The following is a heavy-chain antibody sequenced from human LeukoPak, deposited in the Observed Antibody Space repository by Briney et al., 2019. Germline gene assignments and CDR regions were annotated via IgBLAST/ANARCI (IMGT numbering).Heavy chain of an antibody. Sequence: SETLSLTCTVSGGSISSYYWSWIRQPPGKGLEWIAYISDIGSINYNPSLKSRVTISLDTSKNQFSLKLSSVTAADTAVYYCARDRPSTYSYYYYYGMDVWGQGTTVTVSS. CDR3: ARDRPSTYSYYYYYGMDV. CDR1: GGSISSYY. J-gene: IGHJ6*02. CDR2: ISDIGSI. D-gene: IGHD2-15*01. V-gene: IGHV4-59*01.